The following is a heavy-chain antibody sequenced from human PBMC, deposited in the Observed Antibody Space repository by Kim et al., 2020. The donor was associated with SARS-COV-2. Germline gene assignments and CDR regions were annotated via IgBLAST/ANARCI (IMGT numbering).Heavy chain of an antibody. D-gene: IGHD1-7*01. J-gene: IGHJ4*02. Sequence: AQKCQGRVTITADESTSTAYMELSSLRSEDTAVYYCARASDWNYWVFDYWGQGTLVTVSS. CDR3: ARASDWNYWVFDY. V-gene: IGHV1-69*01.